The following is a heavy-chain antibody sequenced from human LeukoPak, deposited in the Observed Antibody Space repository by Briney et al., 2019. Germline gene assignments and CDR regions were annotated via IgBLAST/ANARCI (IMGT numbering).Heavy chain of an antibody. Sequence: PGWSVRLSCPASGCTVRRNYMRWVRQAPGKGLEWVAVIYSGGSTYYADSVKVRFTISRDNSKNTLYLQMNSLRAEDTAGYYCARARSMDYWGQGTLVTVS. CDR3: ARARSMDY. V-gene: IGHV3-53*01. CDR2: IYSGGST. D-gene: IGHD6-6*01. CDR1: GCTVRRNY. J-gene: IGHJ4*02.